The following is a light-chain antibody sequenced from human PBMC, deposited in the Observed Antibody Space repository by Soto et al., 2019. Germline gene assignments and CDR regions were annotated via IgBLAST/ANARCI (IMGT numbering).Light chain of an antibody. J-gene: IGKJ1*01. CDR1: QSNSSW. V-gene: IGKV1-5*03. Sequence: DIQMTQSPSTLSASVGDRVTITCRASQSNSSWLAWYQQKPGKAPKLLIYKAFILESGVSSRFSGSGFGTEFTLTISSLQPDDFATYYCKQYNSYFTWTFGQGTKV. CDR2: KAF. CDR3: KQYNSYFTWT.